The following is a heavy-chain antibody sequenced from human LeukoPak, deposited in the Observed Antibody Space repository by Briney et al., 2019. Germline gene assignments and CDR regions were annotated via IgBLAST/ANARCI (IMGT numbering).Heavy chain of an antibody. D-gene: IGHD6-19*01. CDR1: GGSISSYY. J-gene: IGHJ4*02. Sequence: SETLSLTCTVSGGSISSYYWSWIRQPPGKGLEWIGYISYRGSTNCNPSLKSRVTMSVDTSKNQFSLKLTSVTAADTAVYYCARQGSGPQGFDCWGQGTLITVSS. CDR2: ISYRGST. CDR3: ARQGSGPQGFDC. V-gene: IGHV4-59*08.